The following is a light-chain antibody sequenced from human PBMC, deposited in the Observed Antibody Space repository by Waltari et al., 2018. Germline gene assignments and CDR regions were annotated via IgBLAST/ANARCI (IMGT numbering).Light chain of an antibody. V-gene: IGKV3-20*01. CDR1: QSGSRA. CDR2: GTS. CDR3: QHYVRLPAT. J-gene: IGKJ1*01. Sequence: EVALTHSACTLSLSPGGRATLSCRASQSGSRALAWYQQKPGQAPRLLIYGTSNRATGIPDRFSGSGSGTDFSLTISRLEPEDVAVYFCQHYVRLPATFGQGTKVEIK.